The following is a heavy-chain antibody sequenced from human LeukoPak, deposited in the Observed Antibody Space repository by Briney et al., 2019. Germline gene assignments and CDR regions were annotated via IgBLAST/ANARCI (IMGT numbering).Heavy chain of an antibody. CDR2: INTNTGNP. V-gene: IGHV7-4-1*02. J-gene: IGHJ2*01. D-gene: IGHD6-19*01. CDR1: GYTFTRDA. CDR3: ARGSSGWGWYFDL. Sequence: ASVKVSCKASGYTFTRDAINWVRQAPGQGLEWMGWINTNTGNPTYAQGFTGRFVFSLDTSVSTAYLQISSLKAEDTAVYYCARGSSGWGWYFDLWGRGTLVTVSS.